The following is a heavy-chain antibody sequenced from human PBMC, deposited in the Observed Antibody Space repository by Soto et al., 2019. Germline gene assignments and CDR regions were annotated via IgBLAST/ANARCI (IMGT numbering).Heavy chain of an antibody. D-gene: IGHD5-18*01. Sequence: QVQLVESGGGVVQPGTSLRLSCAASGFTFSSYGMHWVRQAPGKGLAWVAVISHDGSTKYYADSVKGRFTISRDNSKNTLYLQMNSLRVEYTAVYYCANQIQTGHWGQGTLVIVSS. V-gene: IGHV3-30*18. J-gene: IGHJ4*02. CDR1: GFTFSSYG. CDR2: ISHDGSTK. CDR3: ANQIQTGH.